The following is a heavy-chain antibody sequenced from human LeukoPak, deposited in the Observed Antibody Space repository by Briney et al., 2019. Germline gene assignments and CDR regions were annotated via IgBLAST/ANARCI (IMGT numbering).Heavy chain of an antibody. V-gene: IGHV3-21*01. Sequence: PGGSLRLSCAASGFTFSSYSMNWVRQAPGKGLEWVSSISCSSSYIYYADSVKGRFTISSDNAKNSLYLQMNSLRAEDTAVYYCASAGTYYYGSGSYIYFDYWGQGTLVTVSS. CDR1: GFTFSSYS. CDR3: ASAGTYYYGSGSYIYFDY. J-gene: IGHJ4*02. D-gene: IGHD3-10*01. CDR2: ISCSSSYI.